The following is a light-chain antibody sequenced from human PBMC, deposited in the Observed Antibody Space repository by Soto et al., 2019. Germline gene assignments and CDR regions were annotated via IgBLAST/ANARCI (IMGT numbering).Light chain of an antibody. Sequence: QSALTQPASVSGSPGQSITISCTGTSSDVGTYNYVSWYQHRPGKAPKLMTYDVSYRPSGVSNRFSGSKSANTASLTISGLQAEDEDDYYCSSYTTSNTQVFGGGTKLTVL. CDR1: SSDVGTYNY. CDR2: DVS. J-gene: IGLJ3*02. V-gene: IGLV2-14*01. CDR3: SSYTTSNTQV.